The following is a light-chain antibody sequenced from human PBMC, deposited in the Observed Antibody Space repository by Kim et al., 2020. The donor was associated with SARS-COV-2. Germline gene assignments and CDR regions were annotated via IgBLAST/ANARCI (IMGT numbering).Light chain of an antibody. V-gene: IGKV3-15*01. CDR2: GAS. Sequence: VSPGERAPLSCRASQSVSNNLAWYQQEPGEAPRRLMYGASTRATGIPARFSGSGSGREFTLTISSLQSEDLAVYYCQQYNEWPNTFGGGTKVEI. CDR1: QSVSNN. J-gene: IGKJ4*01. CDR3: QQYNEWPNT.